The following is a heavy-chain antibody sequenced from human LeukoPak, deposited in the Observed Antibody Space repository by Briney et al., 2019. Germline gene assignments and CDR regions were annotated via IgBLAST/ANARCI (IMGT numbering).Heavy chain of an antibody. CDR3: ARMSYYDSSGDNWFDP. V-gene: IGHV1-8*01. D-gene: IGHD3-22*01. CDR1: GYTFTSYD. Sequence: ASVKVSCKASGYTFTSYDINWVRQATGPGLEWMGWMNPNSGNTGYAQKFQGRVTMTRDTSISTAYMELSSLRSEDTAVYYCARMSYYDSSGDNWFDPWGQGTLVTVSS. CDR2: MNPNSGNT. J-gene: IGHJ5*02.